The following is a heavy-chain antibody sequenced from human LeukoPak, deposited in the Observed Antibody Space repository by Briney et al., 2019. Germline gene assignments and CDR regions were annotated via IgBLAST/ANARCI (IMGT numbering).Heavy chain of an antibody. Sequence: GESLKISCKGSGYSFTSYWIGWVRQMPGKGLEWMGIIYPADSNTRYSPSFQGQVTISADKSISTAYLQWSSLKASDTAMYYCARHEYGDSFGVYYMDVWRKGTTVTVSS. CDR1: GYSFTSYW. D-gene: IGHD4-17*01. V-gene: IGHV5-51*01. J-gene: IGHJ6*03. CDR3: ARHEYGDSFGVYYMDV. CDR2: IYPADSNT.